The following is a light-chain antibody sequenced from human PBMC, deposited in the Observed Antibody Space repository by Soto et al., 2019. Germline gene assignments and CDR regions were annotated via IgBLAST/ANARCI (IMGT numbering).Light chain of an antibody. J-gene: IGKJ1*01. V-gene: IGKV3-20*01. CDR3: QQYGSSPWT. Sequence: ETVLTQSPGTLSLSPGERATLSCRASQTIRSNYLAWYRQTPGQAPRLLIYGASNRATGIADRFSGSGSGTDFTHISSRLEPEDFALYYCQQYGSSPWTFGQGTKVEIK. CDR1: QTIRSNY. CDR2: GAS.